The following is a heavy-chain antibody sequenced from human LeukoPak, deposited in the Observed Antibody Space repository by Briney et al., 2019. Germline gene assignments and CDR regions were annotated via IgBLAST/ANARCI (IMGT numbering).Heavy chain of an antibody. J-gene: IGHJ4*02. CDR2: INAGNGNT. Sequence: ASVKASCKASGFTFTTYAMHWVRQAPGQRLEWMGWINAGNGNTKYSQKFQGRVTITRDTSASTAYMELSSLRSEDTAVYYCARTTAMVTIFDYWGQGTLVTVSS. CDR3: ARTTAMVTIFDY. D-gene: IGHD5-18*01. CDR1: GFTFTTYA. V-gene: IGHV1-3*01.